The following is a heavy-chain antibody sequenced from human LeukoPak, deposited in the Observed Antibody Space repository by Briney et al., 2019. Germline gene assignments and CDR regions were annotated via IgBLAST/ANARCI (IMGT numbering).Heavy chain of an antibody. J-gene: IGHJ6*02. CDR1: GFTFSSYA. V-gene: IGHV3-30-3*01. D-gene: IGHD7-27*01. CDR3: ARGGRLTGDKDYYYYYGMDV. Sequence: GGSLRLSCAASGFTFSSYAMHWVRQAPGKGLEWVAVISYDGSNKYYADSVKGRFTISRDNSKNTLYLQMNSLRAEDTAVYYCARGGRLTGDKDYYYYYGMDVWGQGTTVTVSS. CDR2: ISYDGSNK.